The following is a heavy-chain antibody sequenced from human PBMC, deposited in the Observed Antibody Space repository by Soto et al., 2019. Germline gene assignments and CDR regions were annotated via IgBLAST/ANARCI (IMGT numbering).Heavy chain of an antibody. D-gene: IGHD2-15*01. CDR1: GGSISSSSYY. J-gene: IGHJ6*02. CDR3: ASQGGDIVFFPAAHRPPYATDF. V-gene: IGHV4-39*01. Sequence: PSETLSLTCTVSGGSISSSSYYWGWIRQPPGKGLEWIGSIYYSGSTYYNPALKSGVIISVDTSKNQFSLKLSSVTAADTAVYYCASQGGDIVFFPAAHRPPYATDFRCPGLMVT. CDR2: IYYSGST.